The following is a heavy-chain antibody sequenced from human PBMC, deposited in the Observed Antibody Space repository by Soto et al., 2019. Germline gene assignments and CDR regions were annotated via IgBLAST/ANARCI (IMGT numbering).Heavy chain of an antibody. CDR1: GFTFDDYA. Sequence: EVRLVESGGGLVQPGRSLRLSCAASGFTFDDYAMHWVRKAPGQGLEWVSSISWNSGNIDYADSVKGRFTVSRDNANNFWYLHMSSLRPEDTALDFCAKDVSMTTSYLAHWGQGTLVTVSS. J-gene: IGHJ4*02. CDR2: ISWNSGNI. CDR3: AKDVSMTTSYLAH. V-gene: IGHV3-9*01.